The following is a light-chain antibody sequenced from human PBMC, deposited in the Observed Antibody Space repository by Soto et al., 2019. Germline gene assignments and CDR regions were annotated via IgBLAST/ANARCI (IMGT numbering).Light chain of an antibody. V-gene: IGKV1-5*03. CDR2: KAS. J-gene: IGKJ1*01. CDR1: QTISSW. CDR3: QQYDHYSRT. Sequence: DIQMTQSPSTLSGSVGDRVTITCRASQTISSWLAWYQQKPGKAPKLLIYKASTLKSGVPSRFSGSGSGTEFTLTISSLQPDDFATYYCQQYDHYSRTFGQGTKVDIK.